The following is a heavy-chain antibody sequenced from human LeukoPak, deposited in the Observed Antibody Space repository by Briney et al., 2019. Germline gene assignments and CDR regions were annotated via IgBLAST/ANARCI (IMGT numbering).Heavy chain of an antibody. CDR1: GFTFSSYG. CDR2: IRYDGSNK. V-gene: IGHV3-30*02. Sequence: GGSLRLPCAASGFTFSSYGMHWVRQAPGKGLEWVAFIRYDGSNKYYADSVKGRFTISRDNSKNTLYLQMNSLRAEDTAVYYRAKDVIVVVTHDAFDIWGQGTMVTVSS. J-gene: IGHJ3*02. CDR3: AKDVIVVVTHDAFDI. D-gene: IGHD2-21*02.